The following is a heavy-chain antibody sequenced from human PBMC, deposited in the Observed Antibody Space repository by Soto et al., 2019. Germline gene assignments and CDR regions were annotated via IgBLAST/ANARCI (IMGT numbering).Heavy chain of an antibody. D-gene: IGHD6-6*01. J-gene: IGHJ5*02. CDR3: ASRAGIRQLVRWLDP. CDR1: GYTFTSYD. V-gene: IGHV1-8*01. Sequence: QVQLVQSGAEVKKPGASVQVSCKASGYTFTSYDINWVRQATGQGHEWRGWMNPNSGNTGYAQKFQGRVTMTRNTSLSTAYMELSSLRSEHTAVYYCASRAGIRQLVRWLDPWGQGTLVTVSS. CDR2: MNPNSGNT.